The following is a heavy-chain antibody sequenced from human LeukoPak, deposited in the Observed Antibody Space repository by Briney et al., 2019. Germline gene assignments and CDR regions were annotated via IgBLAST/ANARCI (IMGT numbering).Heavy chain of an antibody. CDR2: ISSSSSYI. V-gene: IGHV3-21*04. CDR1: GFTFSSYS. Sequence: PGGSLRLSCAASGFTFSSYSMNWVRQAPGKGLEWVSSISSSSSYIYYADSVKGRFTISRDNAKNSLYLQMNSLRAEDTAVYYCARGPYSGSYYAGYYFDYWGQGTLVTVSS. J-gene: IGHJ4*02. D-gene: IGHD1-26*01. CDR3: ARGPYSGSYYAGYYFDY.